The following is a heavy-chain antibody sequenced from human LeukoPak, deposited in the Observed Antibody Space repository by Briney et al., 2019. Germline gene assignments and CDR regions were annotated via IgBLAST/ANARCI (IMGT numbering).Heavy chain of an antibody. Sequence: GGSLRLSCAASGFTFSTYWMTWVRQAPGKGLEWVANINQDGGERHHVDSVRGRFTISRDNAKNSLYLQMNSLRVEDTAVYYCVRDMDVWDQGTTVTVSS. V-gene: IGHV3-7*04. CDR1: GFTFSTYW. J-gene: IGHJ6*02. CDR3: VRDMDV. CDR2: INQDGGER.